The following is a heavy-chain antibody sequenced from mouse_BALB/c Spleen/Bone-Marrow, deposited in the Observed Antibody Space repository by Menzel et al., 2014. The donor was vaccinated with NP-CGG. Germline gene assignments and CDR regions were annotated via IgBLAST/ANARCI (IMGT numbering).Heavy chain of an antibody. CDR3: ARHYGSSYGAMDT. V-gene: IGHV1S34*01. CDR1: GYSFTGYY. CDR2: ISCYNGAT. D-gene: IGHD1-1*01. J-gene: IGHJ4*01. Sequence: LVKTGASVKISCKASGYSFTGYYMHWVKQSHGKSLEWIGYISCYNGATSYNQKFKGKATFTVDTSSSTAYMQFNSLTSEDSAVYYCARHYGSSYGAMDTGVKEPQSPSPQ.